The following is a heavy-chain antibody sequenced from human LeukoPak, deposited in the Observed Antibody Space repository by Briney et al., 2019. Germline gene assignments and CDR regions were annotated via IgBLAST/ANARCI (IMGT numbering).Heavy chain of an antibody. J-gene: IGHJ3*02. CDR1: GGSFSGYC. V-gene: IGHV4-34*01. CDR3: ASGGREENDAFDI. Sequence: SETLSLTCAVYGGSFSGYCWSWIRQPPGKGLEWIGEINHSGSTNYNPSPKSRVTISVDTSKNQFSLKLSSVTAADTAVYYCASGGREENDAFDIWGQGTMVTVSS. CDR2: INHSGST.